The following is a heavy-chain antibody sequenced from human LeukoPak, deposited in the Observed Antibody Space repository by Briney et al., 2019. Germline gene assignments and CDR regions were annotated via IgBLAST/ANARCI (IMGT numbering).Heavy chain of an antibody. J-gene: IGHJ4*02. CDR3: ARDRGYTYVFDY. Sequence: GGSLRLSCAASGLTVRSNYMSWVRQAPGKGLEWVSVIYSGGDTYYADSVKGRFTISRDNSKNTLYLQMNSLRAEDTAVYYCARDRGYTYVFDYWGPGTLVTVPS. D-gene: IGHD5-18*01. V-gene: IGHV3-53*01. CDR1: GLTVRSNY. CDR2: IYSGGDT.